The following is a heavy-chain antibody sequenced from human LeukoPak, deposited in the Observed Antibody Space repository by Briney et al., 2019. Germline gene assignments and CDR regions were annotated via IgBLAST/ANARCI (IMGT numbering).Heavy chain of an antibody. Sequence: GGSLRLSCAASGFSFSSYWMSWVRQAPGKGLEWVANIKEDGSEKNYVDSVKGRFSISRDNAKNSLYLQMNSLRAEDTAVYYCARKDSSPRTFDYWGQGTLVTVSS. D-gene: IGHD3-22*01. CDR1: GFSFSSYW. V-gene: IGHV3-7*01. CDR3: ARKDSSPRTFDY. J-gene: IGHJ4*02. CDR2: IKEDGSEK.